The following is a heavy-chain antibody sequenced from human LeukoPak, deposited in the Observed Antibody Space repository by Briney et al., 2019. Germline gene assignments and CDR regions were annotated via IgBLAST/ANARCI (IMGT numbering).Heavy chain of an antibody. Sequence: GGSLRLSCATSGFIFSNYAVNWVRQAPGKGLEWVSIISSSGSTIYYADSVKGRFTISRDNAKNSLYLQMNSLRAEDTAVYYCARFHRGIAARLPDAFDIWGQGTMVTVSS. CDR3: ARFHRGIAARLPDAFDI. CDR2: ISSSGSTI. J-gene: IGHJ3*02. D-gene: IGHD6-6*01. V-gene: IGHV3-48*04. CDR1: GFIFSNYA.